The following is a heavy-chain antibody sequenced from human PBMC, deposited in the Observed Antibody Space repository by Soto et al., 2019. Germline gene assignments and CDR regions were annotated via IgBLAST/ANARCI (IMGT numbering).Heavy chain of an antibody. CDR1: GFTFXNYA. Sequence: EVQLLESGGGLVQPGGSLXLSCAASGFTFXNYAMSWAXQAPGKGLEWVSAISGSGGTTHYADSVKGRFTISRDNSKNTLYLQMNSLRVEDTAVYYCAKDRSSTSCYAFDYWGQGSLVTVSS. CDR3: AKDRSSTSCYAFDY. D-gene: IGHD2-2*01. V-gene: IGHV3-23*01. J-gene: IGHJ4*02. CDR2: ISGSGGTT.